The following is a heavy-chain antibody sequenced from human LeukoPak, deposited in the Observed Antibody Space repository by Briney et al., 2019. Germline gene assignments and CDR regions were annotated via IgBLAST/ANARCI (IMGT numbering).Heavy chain of an antibody. Sequence: GGSLRLSCSASGFTVSSNYMSWVRQAPGKGLEWVSVIYSGGSTYYADSVKGRFTISRDNSKNTLYLQMNSLRAEDTAVYYCASSSLSIAAAGGCLDVWGQGTTVTVSS. J-gene: IGHJ6*02. CDR2: IYSGGST. CDR1: GFTVSSNY. CDR3: ASSSLSIAAAGGCLDV. V-gene: IGHV3-66*01. D-gene: IGHD6-13*01.